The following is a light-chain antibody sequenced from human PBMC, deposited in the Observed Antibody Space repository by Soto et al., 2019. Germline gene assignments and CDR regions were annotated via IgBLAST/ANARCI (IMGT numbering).Light chain of an antibody. CDR1: SGHSSYA. CDR3: QTWGTGPLV. CDR2: LNSDGSH. J-gene: IGLJ2*01. Sequence: VVTQSPSASASLGASVKLTCTLSSGHSSYAIAWHQQQPEKGPRYLMKLNSDGSHSKGDGIPDRFSGSSSGAERYLTISSLQSEDEADYYCQTWGTGPLVFGGGTKLTVL. V-gene: IGLV4-69*01.